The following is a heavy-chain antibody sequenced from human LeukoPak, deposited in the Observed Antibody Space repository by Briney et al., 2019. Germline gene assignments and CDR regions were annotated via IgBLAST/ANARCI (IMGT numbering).Heavy chain of an antibody. CDR3: AKDNENYGSGFDS. D-gene: IGHD3-10*01. J-gene: IGHJ4*02. CDR1: GFTFSSYA. Sequence: SGGSLRLSCAASGFTFSSYAMHWVRQAPGRGLEWVAVISYDGSNKYHADSVKGRFTISRDNSKNTLYLQMNSLRAEDTAVYYCAKDNENYGSGFDSWGQGTLVTVSS. V-gene: IGHV3-30-3*01. CDR2: ISYDGSNK.